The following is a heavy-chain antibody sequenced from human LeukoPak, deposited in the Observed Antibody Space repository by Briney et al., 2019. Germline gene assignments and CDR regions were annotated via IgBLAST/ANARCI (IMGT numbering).Heavy chain of an antibody. CDR1: GGSINSGSYY. CDR2: IYYSGST. CDR3: ARHGTYYKFDF. D-gene: IGHD1-26*01. J-gene: IGHJ4*02. Sequence: PSETLSLTCNVSGGSINSGSYYWGWIRQPPGEGLEWIGSIYYSGSTYYNPSLKSRVTISVDTPKNQFSLRLSSVTAADTAMYYCARHGTYYKFDFWGQGTLVTVSS. V-gene: IGHV4-39*01.